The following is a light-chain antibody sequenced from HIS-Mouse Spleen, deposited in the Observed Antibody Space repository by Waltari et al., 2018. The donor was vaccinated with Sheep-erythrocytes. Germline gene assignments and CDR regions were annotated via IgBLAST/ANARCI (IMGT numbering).Light chain of an antibody. V-gene: IGLV2-23*01. CDR1: SSDVGRYKL. CDR3: CSYAGSSTPWV. CDR2: EGS. J-gene: IGLJ3*02. Sequence: QSALTQPASVSGSPGQSITISCTGTSSDVGRYKLVSWYQQHPGKAPKLMIYEGSKRPSGVSNRFSGSKSGNTASLTISGLQAEDEADYYCCSYAGSSTPWVLGGGTKLTVL.